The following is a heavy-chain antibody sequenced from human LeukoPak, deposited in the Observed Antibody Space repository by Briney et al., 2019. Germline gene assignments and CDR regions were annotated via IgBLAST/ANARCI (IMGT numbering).Heavy chain of an antibody. CDR1: GFKFYSYA. CDR2: ISFDGSEK. J-gene: IGHJ4*02. D-gene: IGHD6-13*01. V-gene: IGHV3-30*04. Sequence: GGSLRLFCAASGFKFYSYAMHWVRQARGKGLEWVASISFDGSEKYYRDSVKGRFTISRDNSKNTVSLQMNSLRPEDTAVYYCARSPGPAAVAFDYWGQGTLVTVSS. CDR3: ARSPGPAAVAFDY.